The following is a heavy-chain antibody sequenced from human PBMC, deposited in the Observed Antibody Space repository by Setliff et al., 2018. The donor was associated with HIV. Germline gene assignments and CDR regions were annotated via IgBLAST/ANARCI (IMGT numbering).Heavy chain of an antibody. D-gene: IGHD1-26*01. Sequence: SETLSLTCSVSGGSISSSTYYWGWIRQPPGKGLEWIGDIFYTGSTYYNPSLKSRVIISVDTSNNQFSLKLSSVTAADTAVYYCASGEDRGSYGEPFDSWGQGTLVTVPQ. CDR3: ASGEDRGSYGEPFDS. CDR2: IFYTGST. CDR1: GGSISSSTYY. V-gene: IGHV4-39*01. J-gene: IGHJ4*02.